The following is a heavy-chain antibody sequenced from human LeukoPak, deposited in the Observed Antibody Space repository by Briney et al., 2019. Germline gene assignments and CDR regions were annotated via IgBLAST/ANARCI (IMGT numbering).Heavy chain of an antibody. CDR1: GYTFTSYD. Sequence: ASVKVSCKASGYTFTSYDINWVRQATGQGLEWMGGIIPIFGTANYAQKFQGRVTITADESTSTAYMELSSLRSEDTAVYYCARDSGDGYNVRPWEWGQGTLVTVSS. J-gene: IGHJ4*02. V-gene: IGHV1-69*13. D-gene: IGHD5-24*01. CDR3: ARDSGDGYNVRPWE. CDR2: IIPIFGTA.